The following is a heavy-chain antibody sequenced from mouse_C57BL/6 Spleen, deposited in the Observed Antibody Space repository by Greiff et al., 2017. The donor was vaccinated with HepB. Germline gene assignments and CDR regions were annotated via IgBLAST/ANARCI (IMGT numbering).Heavy chain of an antibody. CDR1: GFTFSSYG. CDR2: ISSGGSYT. D-gene: IGHD1-1*01. V-gene: IGHV5-6*01. CDR3: ARVYGSSYGYFDV. Sequence: EVKLMESGGDLVKPGGSLKLSCAASGFTFSSYGMSWVRQTPDKRLEWVATISSGGSYTYYPDSVKGRFTISRDNAKNTLYLQMSSLKSEDTAMYYCARVYGSSYGYFDVWGTGTTVTVSS. J-gene: IGHJ1*03.